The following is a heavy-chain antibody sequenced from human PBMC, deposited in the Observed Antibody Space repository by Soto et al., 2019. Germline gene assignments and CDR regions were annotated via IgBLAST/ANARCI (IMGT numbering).Heavy chain of an antibody. Sequence: EVQLLESGGGLVQPGGSLRLSCAASGLTFSGYGMSWVRQAPGTWLEWVSAISGSGSTTYYADSGKGRFTISRDDSKNILFLQMNSLRAEETAVYYCVTRSRGLQSSPPRLDSWGQGTLVTVSS. D-gene: IGHD4-4*01. CDR3: VTRSRGLQSSPPRLDS. V-gene: IGHV3-23*01. CDR2: ISGSGSTT. CDR1: GLTFSGYG. J-gene: IGHJ4*02.